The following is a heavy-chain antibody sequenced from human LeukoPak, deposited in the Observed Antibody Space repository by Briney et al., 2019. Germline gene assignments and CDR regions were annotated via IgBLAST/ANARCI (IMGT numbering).Heavy chain of an antibody. D-gene: IGHD6-13*01. J-gene: IGHJ5*02. CDR3: ARFGSSQSNWLDP. Sequence: SETLSLTCTVSGGSFSNSYWSWIRQSPGKGPEWIGYIYNNGNTNGNTNYNPSLKSRVTISVDTSKNQFSLKLSSVTAADTAVYYCARFGSSQSNWLDPWGQGTLVTVSS. CDR1: GGSFSNSY. V-gene: IGHV4-59*01. CDR2: IYNNGNT.